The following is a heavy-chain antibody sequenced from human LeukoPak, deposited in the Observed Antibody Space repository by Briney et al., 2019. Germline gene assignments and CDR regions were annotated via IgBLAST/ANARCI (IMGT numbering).Heavy chain of an antibody. D-gene: IGHD2-15*01. CDR2: IYSGGST. CDR3: ARVVHDAFDI. CDR1: GFTVSSNY. J-gene: IGHJ3*02. Sequence: GRSLRLSCAASGFTVSSNYMSWVRQAPGKGLEWVSVIYSGGSTYYADSVKGRFTISRDHSKNPLYRQMNSLRAEDAAVYYWARVVHDAFDIWGQGTMVTVSS. V-gene: IGHV3-53*01.